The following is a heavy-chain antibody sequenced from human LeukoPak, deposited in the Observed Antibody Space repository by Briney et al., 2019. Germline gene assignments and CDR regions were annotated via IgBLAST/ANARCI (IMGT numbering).Heavy chain of an antibody. J-gene: IGHJ1*01. D-gene: IGHD2-15*01. CDR1: GFIISNYG. V-gene: IGHV3-33*06. CDR2: IWYDGSNK. Sequence: GTSLRLSCVASGFIISNYGMHWVRQAPGKGPEWVAVIWYDGSNKYYADSVKGRFTISRDNSKNTVYLQMNSLRAEDTAVYYCAKDTLVVVVAAWRFQHWGQGTLVTVSS. CDR3: AKDTLVVVVAAWRFQH.